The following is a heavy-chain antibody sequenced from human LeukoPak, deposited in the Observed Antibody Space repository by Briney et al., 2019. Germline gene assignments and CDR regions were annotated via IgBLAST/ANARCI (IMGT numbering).Heavy chain of an antibody. CDR2: ISSSSSYT. V-gene: IGHV3-11*03. CDR1: GFTFSDYY. CDR3: ARSYYGSGSYYGYYYYGMDV. D-gene: IGHD3-10*01. Sequence: GGSLRLSCAASGFTFSDYYMSWTRQAPGKRLEWVSYISSSSSYTNYADSVKGRFTISRDNAKNSLYLQMNSLRAEDTAVYYCARSYYGSGSYYGYYYYGMDVWGQGTTVTVSS. J-gene: IGHJ6*02.